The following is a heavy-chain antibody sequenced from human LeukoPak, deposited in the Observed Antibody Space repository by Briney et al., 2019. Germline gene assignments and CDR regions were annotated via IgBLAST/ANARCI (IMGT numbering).Heavy chain of an antibody. CDR2: IYTSGST. V-gene: IGHV4-4*07. J-gene: IGHJ4*02. D-gene: IGHD4-17*01. CDR1: GGSISSYY. CDR3: ARERATGDYVFSFDY. Sequence: SETLSLTCTVSGGSISSYYWSWIRQPAGKGLKWIGRIYTSGSTNYNPSLKSRVTMSVDTSKNQFSLKLSSVTAADTAVYYCARERATGDYVFSFDYWGQGTLVTVSS.